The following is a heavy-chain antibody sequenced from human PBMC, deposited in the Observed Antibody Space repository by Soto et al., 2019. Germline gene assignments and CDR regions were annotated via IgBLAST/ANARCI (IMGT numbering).Heavy chain of an antibody. J-gene: IGHJ5*02. CDR3: ASDRCNSDGCYSWVDP. CDR2: IISMFGTT. CDR1: GGSITSYA. V-gene: IGHV1-69*01. D-gene: IGHD2-21*02. Sequence: QVQQVQSGPEVKKPGSSVKVSCKASGGSITSYAVSWVRQAPGQGLEWMGGIISMFGTTHYAQKVQGRVTITADESTNTVYMELFRLRSDDTAISYCASDRCNSDGCYSWVDPWGQGTLVTVSS.